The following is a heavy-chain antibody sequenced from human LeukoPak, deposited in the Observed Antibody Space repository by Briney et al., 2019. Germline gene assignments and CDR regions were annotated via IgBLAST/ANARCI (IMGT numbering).Heavy chain of an antibody. Sequence: GGFLRLSCAASGFTFSSYEMNWVRQAPGKGLEWVSYISSSGSTIYYADSVKGRFTISRDNAKNSLYLQMNSLRAEDTAVYYCARDGDYDILTGDLYYFDYWGQGTLVTVSS. J-gene: IGHJ4*02. V-gene: IGHV3-48*03. CDR2: ISSSGSTI. CDR3: ARDGDYDILTGDLYYFDY. D-gene: IGHD3-9*01. CDR1: GFTFSSYE.